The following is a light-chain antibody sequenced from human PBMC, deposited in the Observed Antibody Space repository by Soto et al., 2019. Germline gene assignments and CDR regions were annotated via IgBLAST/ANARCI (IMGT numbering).Light chain of an antibody. Sequence: QSALTQPRSVSGSPGQSVTISCTGTSRDIGLYNYVSWYQQHPGKAPKLIIHDVTKRPSGVPDRFSGSKSGNTASLTISGLQADDEADYYCCSYAGTYTVVFGGGTKLTVL. CDR2: DVT. J-gene: IGLJ3*02. V-gene: IGLV2-11*01. CDR1: SRDIGLYNY. CDR3: CSYAGTYTVV.